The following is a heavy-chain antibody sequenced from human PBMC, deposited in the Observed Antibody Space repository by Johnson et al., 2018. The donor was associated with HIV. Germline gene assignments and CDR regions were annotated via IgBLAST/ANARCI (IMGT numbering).Heavy chain of an antibody. D-gene: IGHD6-13*01. CDR2: ISYDGSNK. V-gene: IGHV3-30*18. CDR1: GFTFSSYG. J-gene: IGHJ3*02. CDR3: AKSIAAAGTNAFDI. Sequence: MQLVESGGGVVQPGRSLRLSCAASGFTFSSYGMHWVRQAPGTGLEWVAVISYDGSNKYYADSVKGRFTISRDNSKNTLYLQMNSLRAEDTAVYYCAKSIAAAGTNAFDIWGQGTMVTVSS.